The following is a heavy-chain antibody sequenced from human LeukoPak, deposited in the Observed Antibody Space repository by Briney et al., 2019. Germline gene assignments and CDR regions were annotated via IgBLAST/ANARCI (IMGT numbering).Heavy chain of an antibody. D-gene: IGHD5-18*01. CDR2: ISSSSSYI. V-gene: IGHV3-21*01. J-gene: IGHJ3*02. Sequence: PGGSLRLSCAASGFTFSSYSMNWVRQAPGKGLEWVSSISSSSSYIYYADSVKGRFTISRDNAKNSLYLQMNSLRAEDTAVYYCARDVLGYSYGSDAFDIWGQGTMVTVSS. CDR1: GFTFSSYS. CDR3: ARDVLGYSYGSDAFDI.